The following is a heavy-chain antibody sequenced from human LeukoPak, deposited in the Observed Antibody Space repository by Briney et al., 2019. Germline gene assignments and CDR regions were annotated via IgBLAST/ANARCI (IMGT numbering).Heavy chain of an antibody. CDR3: ARDFSQPCGGDCRSYNWFDP. CDR2: ISAYNGNT. D-gene: IGHD2-21*02. J-gene: IGHJ5*02. CDR1: GYTFTSYG. Sequence: GASVKVSCKASGYTFTSYGISWVRQAPGQALEWMGWISAYNGNTNYAQKLQGRVTMTRDMSTSTVYMELSSLRSEDTAVYYCARDFSQPCGGDCRSYNWFDPWGQGTLVTVSS. V-gene: IGHV1-18*01.